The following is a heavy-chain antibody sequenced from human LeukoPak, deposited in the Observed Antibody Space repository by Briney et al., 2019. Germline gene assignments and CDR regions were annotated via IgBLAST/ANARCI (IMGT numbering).Heavy chain of an antibody. CDR3: AKKPSYYYDSSGSYYIDY. CDR2: ISGSGGST. Sequence: AGGSLRLSCAASGFTFGNYAMSWVRQAPGKGLEWVSAISGSGGSTYYADSVKGRFTISRDISKNTLFLQMNSLRAEDTAVYYCAKKPSYYYDSSGSYYIDYWGQGTLVTVSS. CDR1: GFTFGNYA. D-gene: IGHD3-22*01. J-gene: IGHJ4*02. V-gene: IGHV3-23*01.